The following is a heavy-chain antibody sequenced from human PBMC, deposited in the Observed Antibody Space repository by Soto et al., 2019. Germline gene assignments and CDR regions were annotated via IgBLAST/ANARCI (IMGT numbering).Heavy chain of an antibody. D-gene: IGHD6-13*01. V-gene: IGHV4-30-2*01. J-gene: IGHJ5*02. Sequence: SVTLSLTCTVSGGSISSGDYYWSWIRQPPGKGLEWIGYTYHSGNPYYNPSLKSRVIISVDRSKNQFSLKLSSVTAADTAVYYCARAYSSITQLGFDPWGQGTLVTVSS. CDR2: TYHSGNP. CDR1: GGSISSGDYY. CDR3: ARAYSSITQLGFDP.